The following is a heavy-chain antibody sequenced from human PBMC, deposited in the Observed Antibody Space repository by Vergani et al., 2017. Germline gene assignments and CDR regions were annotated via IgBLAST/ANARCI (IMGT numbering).Heavy chain of an antibody. D-gene: IGHD6-19*01. J-gene: IGHJ1*01. CDR2: ISGSGGST. Sequence: EVQLLESGGGLVQPGGSLRLSCAASGFTFSSYAMSWVRQAPGKGLEWVSAISGSGGSTYYADSAKGRFTISRDNSKNTLYLQMNSLRAEDTAVYYCAKDERAVAGHADDFQHWGQGTLVTVSS. V-gene: IGHV3-23*01. CDR1: GFTFSSYA. CDR3: AKDERAVAGHADDFQH.